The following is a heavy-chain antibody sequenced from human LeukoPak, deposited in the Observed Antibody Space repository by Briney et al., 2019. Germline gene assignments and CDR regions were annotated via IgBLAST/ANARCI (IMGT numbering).Heavy chain of an antibody. D-gene: IGHD5-12*01. CDR3: TRDRGRGYSGYDYV. Sequence: QSGGSLRLSCTASGFTFGDYAMSWVHQAPGKGLEWVGFIRSKAYGGTTEYAASVKGRFTISRDDSKSIAYLQMNSLKTEDTAVYYCTRDRGRGYSGYDYVWGQGTLVTVSS. CDR1: GFTFGDYA. V-gene: IGHV3-49*04. J-gene: IGHJ4*02. CDR2: IRSKAYGGTT.